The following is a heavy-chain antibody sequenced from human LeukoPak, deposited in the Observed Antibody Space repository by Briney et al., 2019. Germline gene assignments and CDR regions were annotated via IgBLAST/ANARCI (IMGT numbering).Heavy chain of an antibody. Sequence: SETLSLTSTVSGGSISSSRYYWGWIRQPPGKGLEWIGSIYYSGSTYYHPSLKSRLTISVDTSKNQFSLKLSSVTAADTAVYYCASLHTPGYFDYWGQGTLVTVSS. CDR3: ASLHTPGYFDY. J-gene: IGHJ4*02. D-gene: IGHD1-14*01. CDR1: GGSISSSRYY. V-gene: IGHV4-39*01. CDR2: IYYSGST.